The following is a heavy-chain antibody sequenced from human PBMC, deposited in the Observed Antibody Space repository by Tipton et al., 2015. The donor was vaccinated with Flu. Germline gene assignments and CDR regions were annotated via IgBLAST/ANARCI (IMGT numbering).Heavy chain of an antibody. J-gene: IGHJ3*02. Sequence: TLSLTCTVSGDFVSSYYWSWIRQPPGKGLEWIGSISHSGSTYYNPSLKSRVTISIDTFKNQFSLRLSSVTAADTAVYYCARDQTYYYGSSDAFDIWGQGTMVTVSS. D-gene: IGHD3-10*01. CDR1: GDFVSSYY. CDR2: ISHSGST. V-gene: IGHV4-38-2*02. CDR3: ARDQTYYYGSSDAFDI.